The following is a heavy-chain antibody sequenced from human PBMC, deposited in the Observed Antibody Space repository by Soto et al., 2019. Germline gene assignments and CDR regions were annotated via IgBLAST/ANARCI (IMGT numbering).Heavy chain of an antibody. V-gene: IGHV1-3*01. CDR1: GYTFTSYA. CDR2: INAGNGNT. CDR3: ARDWEYSSSIVWFDP. J-gene: IGHJ5*02. D-gene: IGHD6-6*01. Sequence: ASVKVSCKASGYTFTSYAMHWVRQAPGQRLEWMGWINAGNGNTKYSQKFQGRVTITADESTSTAYMELSSLRSEDTAVYYCARDWEYSSSIVWFDPWGQGTLVTVSS.